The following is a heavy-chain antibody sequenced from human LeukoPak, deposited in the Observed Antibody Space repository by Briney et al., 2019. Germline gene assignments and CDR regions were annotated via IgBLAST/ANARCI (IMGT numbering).Heavy chain of an antibody. V-gene: IGHV3-30*18. J-gene: IGHJ6*04. Sequence: GGSLRLSCAASGFTFSSYGMHWVRQAPGKGLEWGAVISYDGSNKYYADSVKGRFTISRDNSKNTLYLQMNSLRAEDTAVYYCAKDEYDILTGYQYYYGMDVWGKGTTVTVSS. CDR2: ISYDGSNK. CDR3: AKDEYDILTGYQYYYGMDV. CDR1: GFTFSSYG. D-gene: IGHD3-9*01.